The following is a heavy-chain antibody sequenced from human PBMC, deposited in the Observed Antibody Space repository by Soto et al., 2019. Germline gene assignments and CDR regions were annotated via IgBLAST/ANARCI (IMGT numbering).Heavy chain of an antibody. D-gene: IGHD3-3*01. J-gene: IGHJ6*02. V-gene: IGHV1-46*01. CDR1: GYTFTSDY. Sequence: QVQLVQSGAEGKKPGASVKVSGKASGYTFTSDYMHWVRQARGQGLEWMGIINPSGGRTSYAQMFHVIVTSTRDTSTSTVYMDLRGLRSEDTAAYYGAGGPPGFCPYYGRDVWGQGTTVTVSS. CDR2: INPSGGRT. CDR3: AGGPPGFCPYYGRDV.